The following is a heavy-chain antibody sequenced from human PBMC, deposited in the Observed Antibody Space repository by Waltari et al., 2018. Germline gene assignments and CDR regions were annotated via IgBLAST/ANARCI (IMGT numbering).Heavy chain of an antibody. V-gene: IGHV4-34*01. CDR2: INHSGST. Sequence: QVQLQQWGAGLLKPSETLSLTCAVYGGSFSGYYWSWIRQPPGKGLEWIGEINHSGSTNYNRALKSRVTRSVSTSKNQFSLELSPVTAAGTAVYYCARTRRIAAGANPRYNWFDPWGQGTLVTVSS. D-gene: IGHD6-13*01. J-gene: IGHJ5*02. CDR1: GGSFSGYY. CDR3: ARTRRIAAGANPRYNWFDP.